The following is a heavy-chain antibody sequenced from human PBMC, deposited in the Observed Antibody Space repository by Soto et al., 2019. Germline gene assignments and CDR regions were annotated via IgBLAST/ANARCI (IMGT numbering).Heavy chain of an antibody. Sequence: SVKVSCKASGGTFSSYAISWVRQAPGQGLEWMGGIIPIFGTANYAQKFQGGVTITADKSTSTAYMELSSLRSEDTAVYYCARDMEELELHYWGQGTLVTVSS. D-gene: IGHD1-7*01. CDR1: GGTFSSYA. J-gene: IGHJ4*02. V-gene: IGHV1-69*06. CDR2: IIPIFGTA. CDR3: ARDMEELELHY.